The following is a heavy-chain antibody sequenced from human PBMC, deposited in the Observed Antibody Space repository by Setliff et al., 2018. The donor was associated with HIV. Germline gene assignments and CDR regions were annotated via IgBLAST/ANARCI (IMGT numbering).Heavy chain of an antibody. CDR3: ATRLLGYSGYGY. Sequence: GESLKISCRTSGYNFATYYIAWVRQMHGKGPEWMGSVNPGDSSTKYNPSLQGQVTMSAYKLINTAYLQWSSLKASDTAMYYCATRLLGYSGYGYWGQGTLVTVSS. J-gene: IGHJ4*02. CDR2: VNPGDSST. CDR1: GYNFATYY. V-gene: IGHV5-51*01. D-gene: IGHD5-12*01.